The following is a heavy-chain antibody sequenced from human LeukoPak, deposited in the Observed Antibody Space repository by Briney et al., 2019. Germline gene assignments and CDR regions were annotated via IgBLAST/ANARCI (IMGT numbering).Heavy chain of an antibody. Sequence: PSETLSLTCTVSGGSISSYYWSWIRQPPGKGLEWIGYIYYSGSTNYNPSLKSRVTISVDTSKNQFSLKLSSVTAADTAVYYCARIIGREQQQAFDPWGQGTLVTVSS. V-gene: IGHV4-59*12. CDR1: GGSISSYY. CDR3: ARIIGREQQQAFDP. D-gene: IGHD6-13*01. J-gene: IGHJ5*02. CDR2: IYYSGST.